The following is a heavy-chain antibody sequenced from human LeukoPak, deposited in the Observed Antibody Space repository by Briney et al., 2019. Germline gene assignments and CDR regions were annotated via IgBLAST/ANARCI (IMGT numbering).Heavy chain of an antibody. J-gene: IGHJ4*02. V-gene: IGHV3-53*01. D-gene: IGHD5-24*01. Sequence: QSGGSLRLSCAASGFIVSSTYMSWVRQAPGKGLEWVSVIYSGGTTYYADSVKGRFTISRDNPKNTLYLQMNSLRAEDTAVYYCARGGDGYNSGLDYWGQGTLVTVS. CDR3: ARGGDGYNSGLDY. CDR2: IYSGGTT. CDR1: GFIVSSTY.